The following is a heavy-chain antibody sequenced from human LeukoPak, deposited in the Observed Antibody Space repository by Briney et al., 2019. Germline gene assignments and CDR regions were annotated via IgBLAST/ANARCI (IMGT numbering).Heavy chain of an antibody. CDR1: GFTVSSNY. J-gene: IGHJ4*02. CDR3: ARDPRLLWFGEPGDY. V-gene: IGHV3-66*02. CDR2: IYSGGST. Sequence: GGSLRLSCAASGFTVSSNYMSWVRQAPGKGLEWVSVIYSGGSTYYADSVKGRFTISRDKSKNTLYLQMNSLRAEDTAVYYCARDPRLLWFGEPGDYWGQGTLVTVSS. D-gene: IGHD3-10*01.